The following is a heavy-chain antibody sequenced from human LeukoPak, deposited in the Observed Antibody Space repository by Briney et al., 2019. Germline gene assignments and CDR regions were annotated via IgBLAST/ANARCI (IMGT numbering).Heavy chain of an antibody. CDR1: GFTFSSYW. J-gene: IGHJ3*02. CDR3: ARDLKPSIAVAGIDAFDI. V-gene: IGHV3-7*01. Sequence: PGGSLRLSCAASGFTFSSYWMSWVRQAPGKGLKWVANIKQDGSEKYYVDSVKGRFTISRDNAKNSLYLQMNSLRAEDTAVYYCARDLKPSIAVAGIDAFDIWGQGTMVTVSS. D-gene: IGHD6-19*01. CDR2: IKQDGSEK.